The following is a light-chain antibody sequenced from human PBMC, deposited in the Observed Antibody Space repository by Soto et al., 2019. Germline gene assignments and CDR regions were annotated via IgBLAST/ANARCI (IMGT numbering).Light chain of an antibody. CDR1: QDISTW. Sequence: DIQMTQSPSFVSASVGDRVTITCRASQDISTWLAWYQQKPGRAPNLLIYTASSLQSGVPSRFSGRGSGTDFTLTISSLQPEDFATYYCQQANSFPYTFGQGTKLEIK. J-gene: IGKJ2*01. V-gene: IGKV1-12*01. CDR3: QQANSFPYT. CDR2: TAS.